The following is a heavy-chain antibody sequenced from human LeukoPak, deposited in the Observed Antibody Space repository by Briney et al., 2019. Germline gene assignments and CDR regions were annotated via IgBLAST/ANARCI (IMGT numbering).Heavy chain of an antibody. J-gene: IGHJ4*02. CDR2: INSDGINT. D-gene: IGHD1-20*01. Sequence: GGSLRLSCAASGFAFSNYWMHWVRQAPGKGLVWVSRINSDGINTSYADSVKGRFTISRDNAKNTLNLQMNSLRAEDTAVYYCASLTGTGIDYWGQGTLVTVSS. CDR1: GFAFSNYW. V-gene: IGHV3-74*01. CDR3: ASLTGTGIDY.